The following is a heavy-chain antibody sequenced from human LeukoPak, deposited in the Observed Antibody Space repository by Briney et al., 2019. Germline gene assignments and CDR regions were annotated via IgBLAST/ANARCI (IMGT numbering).Heavy chain of an antibody. D-gene: IGHD5-18*01. V-gene: IGHV7-4-1*02. Sequence: ASVKVSCKTSGFTFTSYTIIWVRQAPGQGLEWMGWDNTNTGNPTYAQGFTGRYVFSLDTSVSTAYLQISGLKADDTAVYYCGRDPRLGIRGYTYGYIDYWGQGTLVTVSS. CDR2: DNTNTGNP. CDR1: GFTFTSYT. J-gene: IGHJ4*02. CDR3: GRDPRLGIRGYTYGYIDY.